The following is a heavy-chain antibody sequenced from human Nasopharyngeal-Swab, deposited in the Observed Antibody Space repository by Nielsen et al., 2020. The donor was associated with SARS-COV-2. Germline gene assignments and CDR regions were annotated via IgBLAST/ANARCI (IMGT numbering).Heavy chain of an antibody. CDR1: GFTVSSNY. J-gene: IGHJ6*02. Sequence: GESLKISCAASGFTVSSNYMGWVRQAPGKGLEWVSVIYSGGSTYYADSVKGRFTISRDNSKNTLYLQMNSLRAEDTAVYYCARANPSYGMDVWGQGTTVTVSS. CDR3: ARANPSYGMDV. V-gene: IGHV3-53*01. CDR2: IYSGGST.